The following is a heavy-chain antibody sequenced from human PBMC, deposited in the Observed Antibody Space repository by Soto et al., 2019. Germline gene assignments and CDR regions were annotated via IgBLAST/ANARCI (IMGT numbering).Heavy chain of an antibody. D-gene: IGHD6-6*01. CDR2: ISYVGSNK. Sequence: GGSLRLSCAGSGVTFRGYAVHWVRQTPGKGLEWVTVISYVGSNKYYADSVKGRFTISRDNSKNTLYLQMNSLRAEDTAVYYCAKDVRSSSFYCYYGMDVWGQGTTVTVSS. V-gene: IGHV3-30*04. J-gene: IGHJ6*02. CDR3: AKDVRSSSFYCYYGMDV. CDR1: GVTFRGYA.